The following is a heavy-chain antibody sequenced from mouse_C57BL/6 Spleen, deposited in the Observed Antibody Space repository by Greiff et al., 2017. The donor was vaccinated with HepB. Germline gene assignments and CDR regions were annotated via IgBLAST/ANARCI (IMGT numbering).Heavy chain of an antibody. V-gene: IGHV2-2*01. Sequence: VQLQESGPGLVQPSQSLSITCTVSGFSLTSYGVHWVRQSPGKGLEWLGVIWSGGSTDYNAAFISRLSISKDNSKSQVFFKMNSLQADDTAIYYCARYGNYLPWYFDVWGTGTTVTVSS. CDR1: GFSLTSYG. CDR2: IWSGGST. J-gene: IGHJ1*03. D-gene: IGHD2-1*01. CDR3: ARYGNYLPWYFDV.